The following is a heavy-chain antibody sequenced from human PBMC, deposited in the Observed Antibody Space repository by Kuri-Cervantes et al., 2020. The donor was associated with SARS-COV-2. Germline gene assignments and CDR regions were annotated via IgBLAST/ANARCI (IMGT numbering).Heavy chain of an antibody. J-gene: IGHJ3*02. CDR3: AKDRLWFGELLGAFDI. CDR2: IYSGGST. D-gene: IGHD3-10*01. V-gene: IGHV3-53*01. Sequence: GGSLRLSCAASGFTVSSNYMSWVRQAPGKGLEWGSVIYSGGSTYYADSVKGRFTISRDNSKNTLYLQMNSLRAEDTAVYYCAKDRLWFGELLGAFDIWGQGTMVTVSS. CDR1: GFTVSSNY.